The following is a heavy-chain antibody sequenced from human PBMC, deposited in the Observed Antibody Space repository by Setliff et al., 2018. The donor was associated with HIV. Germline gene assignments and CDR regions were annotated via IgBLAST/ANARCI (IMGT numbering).Heavy chain of an antibody. CDR1: GGTFSNYA. Sequence: ASVKVSCKASGGTFSNYAFSWVRQAPGQGLEWMGGIIPIFGSTKYAQKFQGRVTITADESTSTADMELSSLRSEDTAVYYCARVPGARPYYYYYMDVWGKGTTVTVSS. CDR2: IIPIFGST. V-gene: IGHV1-69*13. CDR3: ARVPGARPYYYYYMDV. J-gene: IGHJ6*03. D-gene: IGHD3-10*01.